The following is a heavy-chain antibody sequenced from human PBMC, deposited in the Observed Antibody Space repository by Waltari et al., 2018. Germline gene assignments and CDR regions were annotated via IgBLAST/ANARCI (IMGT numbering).Heavy chain of an antibody. CDR3: ARGSGYFFDY. CDR1: AFTFSSYA. J-gene: IGHJ4*02. D-gene: IGHD1-1*01. Sequence: EVQLLESGGGLVQPGGSLRLSCAASAFTFSSYAMRWVRHVPGKGLGWVATVGSGGSTYDADAVKGRCTISKDSPQNTLYLQMSSLRAEDTAVYYCARGSGYFFDYWGQGTLVTVSS. V-gene: IGHV3-23*01. CDR2: VGSGGST.